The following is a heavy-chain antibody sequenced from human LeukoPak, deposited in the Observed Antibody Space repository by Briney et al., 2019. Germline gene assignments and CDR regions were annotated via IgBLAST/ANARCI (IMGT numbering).Heavy chain of an antibody. CDR1: GLAFSSYN. V-gene: IGHV3-48*02. Sequence: GGSLRLSCAASGLAFSSYNMNWVRQAPGKGLEWISYIGSSGSPTHYADSVRGRFTISRDNAKNSLYLQMNSLRDDDTALYYCARRPYSDTSGRLSDVWGQGTTVTVSS. CDR2: IGSSGSPT. J-gene: IGHJ6*02. CDR3: ARRPYSDTSGRLSDV. D-gene: IGHD3-22*01.